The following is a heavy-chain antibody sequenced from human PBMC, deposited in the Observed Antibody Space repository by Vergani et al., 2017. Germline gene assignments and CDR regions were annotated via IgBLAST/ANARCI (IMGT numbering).Heavy chain of an antibody. D-gene: IGHD3-22*01. CDR2: IDPSDSYT. CDR1: GYSFTSYW. CDR3: ASNYYESSGYYDGAFDI. V-gene: IGHV5-10-1*03. J-gene: IGHJ3*02. Sequence: EVQLVQSGAEVKKPGESLRISCKGSGYSFTSYWISWVRQMPGKGLEWMGRIDPSDSYTNYSPSFQGHVTISADKSISTAYLQWSSLKASDTAMYYCASNYYESSGYYDGAFDIWGQGTTVTVSS.